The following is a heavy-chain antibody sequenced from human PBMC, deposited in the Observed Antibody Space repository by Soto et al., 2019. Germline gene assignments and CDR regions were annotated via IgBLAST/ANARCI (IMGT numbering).Heavy chain of an antibody. Sequence: ASVKVSCKASGYTFPRYGINWVRHAPGQGLEWMGWISAYNGNTNYAQNFQGRVTMTRDTSFNLVYMEMSGLMSDDTAVYYCARDARGTRGFDEMDIWGQGTTVTVSS. D-gene: IGHD3-9*01. CDR1: GYTFPRYG. V-gene: IGHV1-18*04. CDR2: ISAYNGNT. CDR3: ARDARGTRGFDEMDI. J-gene: IGHJ6*02.